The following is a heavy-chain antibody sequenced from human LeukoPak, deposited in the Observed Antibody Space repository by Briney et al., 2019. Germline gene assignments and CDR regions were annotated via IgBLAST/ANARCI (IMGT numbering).Heavy chain of an antibody. J-gene: IGHJ4*02. CDR1: GFTFSSYA. D-gene: IGHD2-8*01. V-gene: IGHV3-23*01. CDR2: ISGSGAGT. Sequence: GGSLTLSCAVSGFTFSSYAMNWVRQAPGQGLEWVSGISGSGAGTYYADSVKGRFTISRDNSKNTLYLQMNSLRAEDTAVYYCAKMVREFYTISYYFDYWGQGTLVTVSS. CDR3: AKMVREFYTISYYFDY.